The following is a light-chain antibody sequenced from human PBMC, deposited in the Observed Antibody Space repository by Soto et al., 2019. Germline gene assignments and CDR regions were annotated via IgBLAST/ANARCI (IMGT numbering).Light chain of an antibody. J-gene: IGKJ1*01. Sequence: DIQMTQSPSTLSGSVGDRVTITCRASQTISSWLAWYQQKPGKAPKLLIYKASTLETGVPSRFSGSGSGTDFTLTISGLQPEDFAIYYCQQYNTYPWTFGQGTRVES. CDR1: QTISSW. CDR2: KAS. CDR3: QQYNTYPWT. V-gene: IGKV1-5*03.